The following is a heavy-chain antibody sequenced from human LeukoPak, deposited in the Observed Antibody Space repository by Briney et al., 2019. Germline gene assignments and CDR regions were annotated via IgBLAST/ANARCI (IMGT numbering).Heavy chain of an antibody. Sequence: PSETLSLTCTVSGGSISSYYWSWIRQPAGKGLEWIGRIYASGSTNYNPSLKSRVTMSVDTSKNQFSLKLSSVTAADTAVYYCATTNSNTGYFDYWGQGTLVTVSS. J-gene: IGHJ4*02. CDR3: ATTNSNTGYFDY. CDR1: GGSISSYY. CDR2: IYASGST. V-gene: IGHV4-4*07. D-gene: IGHD4-11*01.